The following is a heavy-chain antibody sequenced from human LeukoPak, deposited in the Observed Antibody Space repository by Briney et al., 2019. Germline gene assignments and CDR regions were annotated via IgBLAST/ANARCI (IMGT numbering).Heavy chain of an antibody. D-gene: IGHD6-13*01. CDR2: ISSSSSYI. CDR3: ARRYSSSTYYFDY. CDR1: GFTFSSYS. J-gene: IGHJ4*02. V-gene: IGHV3-21*01. Sequence: GGSLRLSCAASGFTFSSYSMNWVRQAPGKGLEWVSSISSSSSYIYYADSVKGRFTISRDKAKNSLYLQMNSLRAEDTAVYYCARRYSSSTYYFDYWGQGTLVTVSS.